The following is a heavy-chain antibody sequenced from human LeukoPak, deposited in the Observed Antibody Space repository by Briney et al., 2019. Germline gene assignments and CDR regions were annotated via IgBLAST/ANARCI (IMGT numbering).Heavy chain of an antibody. CDR3: AKEPTYNWNDGRFDP. CDR2: ISWNSGNI. J-gene: IGHJ5*02. V-gene: IGHV3-9*01. D-gene: IGHD1-20*01. CDR1: GFTFDDYA. Sequence: GGSLRLSCAASGFTFDDYAMHWVRQAPGKGLEWVSGISWNSGNIGYADFVKGRFTISRDNAKNSLYLQMNSLRAEDTALYYCAKEPTYNWNDGRFDPWGQGTLVTVSS.